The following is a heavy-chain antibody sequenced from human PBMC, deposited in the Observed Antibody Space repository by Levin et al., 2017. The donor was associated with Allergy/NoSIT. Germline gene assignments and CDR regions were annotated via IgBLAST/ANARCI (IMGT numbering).Heavy chain of an antibody. D-gene: IGHD2-2*01. Sequence: GESLKISCAASGFTFSSYGMHWVRQAPGKGLEWVAVISYDGSNKYYADSVKGRFTISRDNSKNTLYLQMNSLRAEDTAVYYCAKDRRGYQLLFPGGPFDLWGRGTLVTVSS. CDR3: AKDRRGYQLLFPGGPFDL. CDR1: GFTFSSYG. V-gene: IGHV3-30*18. CDR2: ISYDGSNK. J-gene: IGHJ2*01.